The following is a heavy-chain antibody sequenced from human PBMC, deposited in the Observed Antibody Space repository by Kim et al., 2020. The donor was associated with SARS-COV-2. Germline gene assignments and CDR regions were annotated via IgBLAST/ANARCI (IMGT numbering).Heavy chain of an antibody. Sequence: GESLKISCKGSGYTFTTYWINWVRQMPGKGLEWMGRIDPSDSYTNYSPSFQGHVTISTDKSISTAYLQWSTLKASDSAMYYCARQGVHSSGWNEIDYWGQGTLVTVSS. J-gene: IGHJ4*01. CDR3: ARQGVHSSGWNEIDY. V-gene: IGHV5-10-1*01. CDR1: GYTFTTYW. CDR2: IDPSDSYT. D-gene: IGHD6-19*01.